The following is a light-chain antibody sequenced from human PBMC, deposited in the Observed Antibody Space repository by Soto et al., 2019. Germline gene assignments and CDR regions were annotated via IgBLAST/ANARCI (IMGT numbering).Light chain of an antibody. CDR1: QSVSNY. V-gene: IGKV3-11*01. CDR2: DAS. Sequence: EIVLTQSPATLSLSPGERATLSCRASQSVSNYLAWYQQKPGQAPRLLIYDASHRATGVPARFSGIGSGTDLTLIISSLEPEDFAVYYCQQRSSWLWTFGQGTKVEIK. J-gene: IGKJ1*01. CDR3: QQRSSWLWT.